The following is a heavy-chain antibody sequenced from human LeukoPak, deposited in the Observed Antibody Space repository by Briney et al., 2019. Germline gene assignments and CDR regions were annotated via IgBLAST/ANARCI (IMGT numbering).Heavy chain of an antibody. V-gene: IGHV3-23*01. J-gene: IGHJ4*02. CDR1: GLSFSSFA. CDR3: AKASWVSSTDAVR. D-gene: IGHD3-16*01. CDR2: TRGNGET. Sequence: GGSLRLSCAASGLSFSSFAMSWVRQGPPRGLEWVSSTRGNGETFYADSVKGRFTLFSDSSRNTVYFQLNNLRVEDTAIYYCAKASWVSSTDAVRWGQGTLVTVSS.